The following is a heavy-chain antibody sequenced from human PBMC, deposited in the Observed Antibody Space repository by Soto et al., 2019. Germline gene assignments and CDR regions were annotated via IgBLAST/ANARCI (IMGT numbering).Heavy chain of an antibody. V-gene: IGHV3-23*01. CDR3: AKPRISVGPLHDY. J-gene: IGHJ4*02. Sequence: GESLKISCAASGFTFSSYAMSWVRQAPGKGLEWVSAISGSGGSTYYADSVKGRFTISRDNSKNTLYLQMNSLRAEDTAVYYCAKPRISVGPLHDYWGQGTLVTVSS. CDR2: ISGSGGST. D-gene: IGHD1-26*01. CDR1: GFTFSSYA.